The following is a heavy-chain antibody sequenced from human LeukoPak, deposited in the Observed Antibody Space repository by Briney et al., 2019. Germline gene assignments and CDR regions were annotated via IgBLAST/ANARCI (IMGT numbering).Heavy chain of an antibody. Sequence: PGGSLRLSCAVSGFTFSSYAMSWVRQAPGKGLEWVSAISGSGGSTYYADSVKGRFTISRDNSKNTLYLQMNSLRAEDTAVYYCAKDGVNWKKQYYFDYWGQGTLVTVSS. D-gene: IGHD1-20*01. CDR3: AKDGVNWKKQYYFDY. V-gene: IGHV3-23*01. CDR2: ISGSGGST. CDR1: GFTFSSYA. J-gene: IGHJ4*02.